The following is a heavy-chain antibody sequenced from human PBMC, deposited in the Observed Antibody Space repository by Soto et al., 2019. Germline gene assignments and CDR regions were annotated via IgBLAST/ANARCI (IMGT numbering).Heavy chain of an antibody. Sequence: VKVSCKASGYTFTGYYMHWVRQAPGQGLEWMGWINPNSGGTNYAQKFQGWVTMTRDTSISTAYMELSRLRSDDTAVYYCARTSLQNYYYGMDVWGQGTTVTVSS. J-gene: IGHJ6*02. CDR2: INPNSGGT. CDR1: GYTFTGYY. D-gene: IGHD1-1*01. V-gene: IGHV1-2*04. CDR3: ARTSLQNYYYGMDV.